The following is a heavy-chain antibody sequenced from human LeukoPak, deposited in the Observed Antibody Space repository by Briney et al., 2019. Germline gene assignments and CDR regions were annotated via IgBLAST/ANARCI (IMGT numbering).Heavy chain of an antibody. CDR1: GGSISSSNW. V-gene: IGHV4-4*02. J-gene: IGHJ4*02. CDR2: IYHSGST. CDR3: ARAQWLVNYGFDY. Sequence: PSETLSLTCAVSGGSISSSNWWSWVRQPPGKGLEWIGEIYHSGSTNYNPSLKSRVTISVDKSKNQFSLKLSSVTAADTAVYYCARAQWLVNYGFDYWGQGTLVTVSS. D-gene: IGHD6-19*01.